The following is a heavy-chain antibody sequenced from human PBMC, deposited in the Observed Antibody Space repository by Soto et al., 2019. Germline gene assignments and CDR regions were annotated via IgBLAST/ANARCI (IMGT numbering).Heavy chain of an antibody. CDR3: ARADKSGSYAAFDI. V-gene: IGHV3-30-3*01. CDR1: GFTFSSYA. Sequence: GGSLRLSCAASGFTFSSYAMHWVRQAPGKGLEWVAVISYDGSNKYYADSVKGRFTISRDNSKNTLYLQMNSLRAEDTAVYYCARADKSGSYAAFDICGQGPMVTVSS. J-gene: IGHJ3*02. CDR2: ISYDGSNK. D-gene: IGHD1-26*01.